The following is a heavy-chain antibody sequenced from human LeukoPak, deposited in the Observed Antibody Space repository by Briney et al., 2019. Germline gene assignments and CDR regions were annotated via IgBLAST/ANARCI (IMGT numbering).Heavy chain of an antibody. D-gene: IGHD2-8*01. V-gene: IGHV4-59*01. Sequence: PSEILSLTCAVTGRSIGDYVRSWLRQPPGKGLEWVGWIFYNGNTNYNSSLKSRLTMSVDASKNQFYLKLNSVTAADTAVYYCARCSSDHDGRHFEFWGQGILVTVSS. CDR1: GRSIGDYV. J-gene: IGHJ4*02. CDR3: ARCSSDHDGRHFEF. CDR2: IFYNGNT.